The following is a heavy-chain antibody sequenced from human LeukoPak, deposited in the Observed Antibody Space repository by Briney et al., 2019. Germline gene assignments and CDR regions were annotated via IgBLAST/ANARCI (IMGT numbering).Heavy chain of an antibody. CDR1: GFTVSSNY. Sequence: GGSLRLPCAASGFTVSSNYMSWVRQAPGKGLEWVSVIYSGGSTYYADSVKGRFTISRDNSKNTLYLQMNSLRAEDTAVYYCARGPYSGYDGGDAFDIWGQGTIVTVSS. CDR2: IYSGGST. V-gene: IGHV3-66*01. CDR3: ARGPYSGYDGGDAFDI. D-gene: IGHD5-12*01. J-gene: IGHJ3*02.